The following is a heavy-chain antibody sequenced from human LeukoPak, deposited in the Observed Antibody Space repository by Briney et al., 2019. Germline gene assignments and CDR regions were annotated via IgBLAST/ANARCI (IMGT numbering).Heavy chain of an antibody. Sequence: GGSLRLSCAASGFTFSSYEMNWVRQAPGKGLEWVSYISSSGSTIYYADSVKGRFTISRDNAKNSLYLQMNSLRAEDTAVYYCARDGRYCSGGFCYPHWGQGTLVTVSS. V-gene: IGHV3-48*03. D-gene: IGHD2-15*01. CDR3: ARDGRYCSGGFCYPH. CDR1: GFTFSSYE. J-gene: IGHJ4*02. CDR2: ISSSGSTI.